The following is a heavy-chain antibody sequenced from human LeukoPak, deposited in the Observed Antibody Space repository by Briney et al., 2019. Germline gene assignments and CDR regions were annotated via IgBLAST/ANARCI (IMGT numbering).Heavy chain of an antibody. V-gene: IGHV4-31*03. CDR3: AREGEYYYDSSGPNTAFDI. CDR1: GYSFSSGYY. CDR2: IYYSGST. Sequence: SETLSLTCTVSGYSFSSGYYWSWIRQHPGKGLGWIGYIYYSGSTYYNPSLKSRVTISVDTSKNQFSLKLSSVTAADTAVYYCAREGEYYYDSSGPNTAFDIWGQGTMVTVSS. D-gene: IGHD3-22*01. J-gene: IGHJ3*02.